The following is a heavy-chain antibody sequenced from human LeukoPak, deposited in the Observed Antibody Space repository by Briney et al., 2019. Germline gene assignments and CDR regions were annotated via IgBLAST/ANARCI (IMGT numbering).Heavy chain of an antibody. D-gene: IGHD2-2*01. CDR2: IYYSGIT. Sequence: SETLSLTCIVSGGSIISGGSYWGWIRQPPGKGLEWIGSIYYSGITYYNPSLRGRVTISVNPSQSQFSLKMSSVTAADTAVYYCSRRDCSQTSCFYWYFDLWGRGTLLTVSS. J-gene: IGHJ2*01. V-gene: IGHV4-39*07. CDR1: GGSIISGGSY. CDR3: SRRDCSQTSCFYWYFDL.